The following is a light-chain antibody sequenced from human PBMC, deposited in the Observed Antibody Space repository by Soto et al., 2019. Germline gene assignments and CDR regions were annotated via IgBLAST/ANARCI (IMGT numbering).Light chain of an antibody. CDR3: AAWDDSLSGYV. CDR1: SSNIRSNY. J-gene: IGLJ1*01. Sequence: QSVLTQPPSASGTPGQRVTISCSGSSSNIRSNYVYWYQQLPGTAPKLLIYRNNQRPSVVPDRFSGSKSGTSASLAISGLRSEDEADYYCAAWDDSLSGYVFGTGTKVTVL. CDR2: RNN. V-gene: IGLV1-47*01.